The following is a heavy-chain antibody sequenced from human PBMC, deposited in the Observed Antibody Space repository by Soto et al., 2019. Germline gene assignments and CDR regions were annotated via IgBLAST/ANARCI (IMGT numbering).Heavy chain of an antibody. CDR1: GFAFSTYE. J-gene: IGHJ6*02. Sequence: GGSLRLSCAASGFAFSTYEMNWVRQAPGKGQDWLSYISSSDGTRYYADCVEGRFTISRDNAKSSLYLRMNSLRAEDTAVYHCARGGKAAAGGLDVWGQGTTVTVSS. V-gene: IGHV3-48*03. CDR3: ARGGKAAAGGLDV. D-gene: IGHD2-2*01. CDR2: ISSSDGTR.